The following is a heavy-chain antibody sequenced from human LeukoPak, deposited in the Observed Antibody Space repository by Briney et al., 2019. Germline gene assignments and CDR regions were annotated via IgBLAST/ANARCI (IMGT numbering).Heavy chain of an antibody. CDR1: GGSFNGYY. J-gene: IGHJ4*02. V-gene: IGHV4-34*01. CDR3: ARGGVFDY. D-gene: IGHD3-10*01. Sequence: SETLSLTCAVYGGSFNGYYWSWIRQPPGKGLEWIGEINHSGSTNYNPSLKSRVTISVDTSKNQFSLKLSSVTAADTAVYYCARGGVFDYWGQGTLVTVSS. CDR2: INHSGST.